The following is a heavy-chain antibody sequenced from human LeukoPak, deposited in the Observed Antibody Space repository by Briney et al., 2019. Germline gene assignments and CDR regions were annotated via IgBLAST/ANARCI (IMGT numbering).Heavy chain of an antibody. Sequence: GGSLRLSCAASGFSFSTAWVNWVRQAPGKGPEWVAYIKEDGSEKRYVDSVKGRFTISRDNAKHSLYLQMDSLRVEDTAVYYCARGGVSRAAFDVWGQGTMVTVSS. D-gene: IGHD3-16*01. J-gene: IGHJ3*01. CDR3: ARGGVSRAAFDV. CDR2: IKEDGSEK. CDR1: GFSFSTAW. V-gene: IGHV3-7*02.